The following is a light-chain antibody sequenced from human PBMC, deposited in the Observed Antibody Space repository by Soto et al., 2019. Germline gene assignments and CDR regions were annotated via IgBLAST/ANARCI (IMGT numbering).Light chain of an antibody. CDR2: RNN. V-gene: IGLV1-47*01. CDR1: SSNIGSNY. Sequence: VLTQPPSASGTPGQRVTISCSGSSSNIGSNYVYWYQQLPGTAPKLLIYRNNQRPSGVPDRFSGSKSGTSASLAISGLRSEDEADYYCAAWDDSLSGPVVFGGGTQLTVL. CDR3: AAWDDSLSGPVV. J-gene: IGLJ2*01.